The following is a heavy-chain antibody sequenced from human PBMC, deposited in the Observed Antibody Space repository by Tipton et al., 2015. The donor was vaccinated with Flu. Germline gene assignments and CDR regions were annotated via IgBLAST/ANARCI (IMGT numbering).Heavy chain of an antibody. J-gene: IGHJ1*01. CDR3: AGGSQWLDEYFQH. CDR2: IYTSGST. Sequence: LRLSCTVSGGSISGGNYYWSWIRQPAGKGLEWGGRIYTSGSTNYNPSLKSRVTISVDTYKNQFSLKRSSVTAADTAVYYCAGGSQWLDEYFQHWGQGTLVTVSS. V-gene: IGHV4-61*02. CDR1: GGSISGGNYY. D-gene: IGHD6-19*01.